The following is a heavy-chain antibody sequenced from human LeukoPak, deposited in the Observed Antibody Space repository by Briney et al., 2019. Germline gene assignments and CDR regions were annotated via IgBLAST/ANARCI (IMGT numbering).Heavy chain of an antibody. J-gene: IGHJ4*02. D-gene: IGHD3-9*01. Sequence: PSETLSLTCTVSGGSISSYYWSWIRQPPGKGLEWIGYIYYSGSTNYHPSLKSRVTISVDTSKNQFSLKLSSVTAADTAVYYCARGLTGYYMFDYWGQGTLVTVSS. CDR1: GGSISSYY. CDR3: ARGLTGYYMFDY. V-gene: IGHV4-59*01. CDR2: IYYSGST.